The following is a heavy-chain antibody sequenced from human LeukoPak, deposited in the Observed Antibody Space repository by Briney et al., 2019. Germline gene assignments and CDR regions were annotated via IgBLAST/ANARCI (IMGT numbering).Heavy chain of an antibody. CDR3: ARQWLVNG. CDR1: GFTFDDYA. CDR2: ISWDGGST. Sequence: GGSLRLSCAASGFTFDDYAMHWVRQAPGKGLEWVSLISWDGGSTYYADSVKGRFTISRDNSKNTLYLQMNSLRADDTAVYYCARQWLVNGWGQGTLVTVSS. J-gene: IGHJ4*02. V-gene: IGHV3-43D*03. D-gene: IGHD6-19*01.